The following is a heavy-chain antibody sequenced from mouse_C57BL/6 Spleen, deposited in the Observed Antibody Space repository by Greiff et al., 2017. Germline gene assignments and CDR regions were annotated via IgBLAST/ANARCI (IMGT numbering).Heavy chain of an antibody. J-gene: IGHJ3*01. CDR2: IYPGDGGT. CDR3: ARSGWDYGPAY. CDR1: GYAFSSSW. V-gene: IGHV1-82*01. Sequence: QVQLQQSGPELVKPGASVKISCKASGYAFSSSWMNWVKQRPGKGLEWIGRIYPGDGGTNYNGKFKGKATLTADKSSSTAYMQLSSLTSEDSAVYFCARSGWDYGPAYWGKGTLVTVSA. D-gene: IGHD1-2*01.